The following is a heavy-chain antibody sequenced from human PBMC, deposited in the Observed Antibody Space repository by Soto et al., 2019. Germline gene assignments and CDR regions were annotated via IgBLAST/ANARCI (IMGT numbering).Heavy chain of an antibody. J-gene: IGHJ4*02. V-gene: IGHV1-2*02. CDR3: ARGGVVVVTAQGY. CDR1: GYTFTGSY. CDR2: INPNNGGT. D-gene: IGHD2-21*02. Sequence: ASVKVSCKASGYTFTGSYMHWVRQAPGQVLEWMGWINPNNGGTNYAQKFQGRVTMTRDTSISTAYMELSRLRSDDTAVYYCARGGVVVVTAQGYWGQGTLVTVSS.